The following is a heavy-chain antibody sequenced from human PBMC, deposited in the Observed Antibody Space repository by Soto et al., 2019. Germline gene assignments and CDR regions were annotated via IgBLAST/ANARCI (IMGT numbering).Heavy chain of an antibody. J-gene: IGHJ3*02. D-gene: IGHD6-19*01. CDR2: INAGNGNT. Sequence: QVQLVQSGAEVKKPGASVKVSCKASGYTFTSYAMHWVRQAPGQRLEWMGWINAGNGNTKYSQKFQGRVTITRDTSASTAYMKLSSLRSEETAVYYCARSVEMAVFDIWGQGTMVTVSS. CDR1: GYTFTSYA. CDR3: ARSVEMAVFDI. V-gene: IGHV1-3*01.